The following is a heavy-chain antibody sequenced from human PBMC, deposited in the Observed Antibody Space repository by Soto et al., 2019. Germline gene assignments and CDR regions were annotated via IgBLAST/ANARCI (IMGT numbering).Heavy chain of an antibody. V-gene: IGHV3-30-3*01. CDR3: ARVPGYSIGDL. Sequence: GGSLRLSCAASGFTFSSYAMHWLRQAPGKGLEWVALISYDGSDKDYADSVKGRFTISRDNSKNTVSLQMNSLRAEDTAIYYCARVPGYSIGDLWGRGTLVTVSS. D-gene: IGHD2-21*01. CDR2: ISYDGSDK. CDR1: GFTFSSYA. J-gene: IGHJ2*01.